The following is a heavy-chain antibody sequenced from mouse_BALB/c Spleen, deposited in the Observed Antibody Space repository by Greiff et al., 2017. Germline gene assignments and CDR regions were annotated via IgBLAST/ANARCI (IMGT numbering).Heavy chain of an antibody. D-gene: IGHD4-1*01. V-gene: IGHV5-17*02. CDR2: ISSGSSTI. J-gene: IGHJ2*01. CDR1: GFTFSSFG. CDR3: ARGGNWADY. Sequence: EVQVVESGGGLVQPGGSRKLSCAASGFTFSSFGMHWVRQAPEKGLEWVAYISSGSSTIYYADTVKGRFTISRDNPKNTLFLQMTSLRSEDTAMYYCARGGNWADYWGQGTTLTVSS.